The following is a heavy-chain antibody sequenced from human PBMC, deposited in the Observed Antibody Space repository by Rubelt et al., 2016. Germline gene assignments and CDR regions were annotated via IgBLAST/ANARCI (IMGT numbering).Heavy chain of an antibody. Sequence: QVQLVQSGAEVKKPGASVKVSCKASGYTFTSYAMHWVRQAPGQRLDWMGWINTDNDNTKYSQEFQGRVTITRDTSASTAYMELSSLRSEDTAVYYCAKEGLPIGVAHNYFDHWGQGTLVTVSS. CDR3: AKEGLPIGVAHNYFDH. CDR2: INTDNDNT. J-gene: IGHJ4*02. V-gene: IGHV1-3*04. D-gene: IGHD6-19*01. CDR1: GYTFTSYA.